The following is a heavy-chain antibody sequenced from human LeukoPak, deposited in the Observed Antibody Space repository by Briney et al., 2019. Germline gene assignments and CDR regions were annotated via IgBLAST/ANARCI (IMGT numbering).Heavy chain of an antibody. D-gene: IGHD1-26*01. J-gene: IGHJ4*02. CDR2: ISSTRSYI. V-gene: IGHV3-21*01. CDR1: GFPFSSYT. CDR3: ARDEVGGQWELMN. Sequence: GGSLRLSCAASGFPFSSYTMNWARQAPGKGLEWVSCISSTRSYIYYADSVKGRFTISRDNAKNSLYLQMNSLRAEDTAVYYCARDEVGGQWELMNWGQGTLVTVSS.